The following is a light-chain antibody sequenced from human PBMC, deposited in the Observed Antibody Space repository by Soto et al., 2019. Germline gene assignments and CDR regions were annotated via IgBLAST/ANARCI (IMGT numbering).Light chain of an antibody. CDR2: GAS. V-gene: IGKV3-20*01. CDR1: QSISGTH. J-gene: IGKJ4*01. CDR3: QHYGSSPLT. Sequence: IVLTQSPGTLSLSPGDRATLSCRASQSISGTHLAWYQQKPGQAPRLLLYGASTRATGIPDRFSGSGSGTDFTLTISRVEPEDFAVIYCQHYGSSPLTFGGGTKVEIK.